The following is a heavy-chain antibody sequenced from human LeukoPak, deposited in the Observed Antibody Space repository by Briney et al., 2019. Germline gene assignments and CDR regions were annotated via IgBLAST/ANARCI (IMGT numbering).Heavy chain of an antibody. CDR1: GGSISSSSYY. V-gene: IGHV4-39*01. Sequence: PSETLSLTCTVSGGSISSSSYYWGWIRQPPGKGLEWIGSIYYSGSTYYNPSLKSRVTISVDTSKNQFSLKLSSVTAADTAVYYCARLGDLSSWGQGTLVTVSS. CDR2: IYYSGST. CDR3: ARLGDLSS. J-gene: IGHJ4*02. D-gene: IGHD3-3*02.